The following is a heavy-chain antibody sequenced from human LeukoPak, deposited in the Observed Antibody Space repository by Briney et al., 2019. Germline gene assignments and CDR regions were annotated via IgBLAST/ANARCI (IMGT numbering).Heavy chain of an antibody. D-gene: IGHD3-10*01. V-gene: IGHV3-30*04. Sequence: PGGSLRLSCTASGFTFSAYAMHWVRQAPGKGLEWVAVISYGETNYYYAESVKGRFSISRDDSKNTLVLQMNSLTTEDTGVYYCARARTGSYYSTFEHWGPGTLVGVSS. CDR3: ARARTGSYYSTFEH. J-gene: IGHJ1*01. CDR2: ISYGETNY. CDR1: GFTFSAYA.